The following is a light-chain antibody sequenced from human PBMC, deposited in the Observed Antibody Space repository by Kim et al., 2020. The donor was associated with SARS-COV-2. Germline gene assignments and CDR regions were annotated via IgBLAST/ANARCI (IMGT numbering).Light chain of an antibody. CDR2: GTS. V-gene: IGKV3-15*01. J-gene: IGKJ2*03. CDR3: HQYNDWPPGDS. CDR1: QSISNN. Sequence: EIVMTQSPATLSVSPGERATLSCRASQSISNNLAWYQHKPGQAPRLLIYGTSTRATGIPARFSGSGSGTDFTLTVSSLQSEDLAVYYCHQYNDWPPGDSFGQGTKLEIK.